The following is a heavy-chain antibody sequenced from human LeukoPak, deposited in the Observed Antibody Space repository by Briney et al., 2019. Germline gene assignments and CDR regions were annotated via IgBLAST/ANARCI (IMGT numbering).Heavy chain of an antibody. V-gene: IGHV5-51*01. CDR3: ASSTTVTTHFFDF. CDR2: IYPGDSDT. J-gene: IGHJ4*02. D-gene: IGHD4-17*01. Sequence: GESLKISCKGSGYSFSTYWIGWVRQMPGKGLEWMGIIYPGDSDTRYSPSFQGQVTISADKSIRTAYLQWSSLKASDTAMYFCASSTTVTTHFFDFWGQGTLVTVSS. CDR1: GYSFSTYW.